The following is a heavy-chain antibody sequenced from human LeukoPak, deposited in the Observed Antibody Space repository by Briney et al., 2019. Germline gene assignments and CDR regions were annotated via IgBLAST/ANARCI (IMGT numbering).Heavy chain of an antibody. CDR3: ATDPRGYSYGSD. CDR1: GFTFSSYG. V-gene: IGHV3-30*03. Sequence: GGSLRLSCAASGFTFSSYGMHWVRQAPGKGLEWVAVISYDGSNKYYADSVKGRFTISRDNAKNSLYLQMNSLRAEDTAVYYCATDPRGYSYGSDWGQGTLVTVSS. D-gene: IGHD5-18*01. CDR2: ISYDGSNK. J-gene: IGHJ4*02.